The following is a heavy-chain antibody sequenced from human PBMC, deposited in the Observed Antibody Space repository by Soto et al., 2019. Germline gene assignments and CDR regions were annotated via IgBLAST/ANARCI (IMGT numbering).Heavy chain of an antibody. CDR1: GGSISSYY. Sequence: QVQLQESGPGLVKPSETLSLTCTVSGGSISSYYWSWIRQPPGKGLEWIGYIYYSGSTNYNPSLKSRVTISVDTSKDPFSLKLSSVPAADTAVYYCASSRDILTGHQAWFDPWGQGTLVTVSS. J-gene: IGHJ5*02. D-gene: IGHD3-9*01. CDR3: ASSRDILTGHQAWFDP. CDR2: IYYSGST. V-gene: IGHV4-59*01.